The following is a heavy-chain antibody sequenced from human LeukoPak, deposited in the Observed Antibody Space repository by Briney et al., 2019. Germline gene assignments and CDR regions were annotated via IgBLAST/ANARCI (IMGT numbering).Heavy chain of an antibody. Sequence: SETLSLTCNVSDGSISSGGYYWSWIRQHPGKGLEWIGYISYSGSTYYNPSLKSRLTISVDTSKNQFSLKLSSVTAADTAVYYCARGANTPRFNWFDPWGQGTLVTVSP. CDR2: ISYSGST. V-gene: IGHV4-31*03. CDR3: ARGANTPRFNWFDP. D-gene: IGHD3-3*01. J-gene: IGHJ5*02. CDR1: DGSISSGGYY.